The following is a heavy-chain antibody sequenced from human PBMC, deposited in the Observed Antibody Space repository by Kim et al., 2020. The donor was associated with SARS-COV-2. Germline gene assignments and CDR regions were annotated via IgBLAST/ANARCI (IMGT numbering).Heavy chain of an antibody. Sequence: GGSLRLSCAASGFIFSNYWMSWVRQAPGKGLEWVANIKQDGSEKYYVDSVKGRFTISRDNAKNSVYLQMNSLRAEDTAVYYCARGYVFWSGSWLVGRFDPWGQGTLVTVSS. CDR2: IKQDGSEK. CDR3: ARGYVFWSGSWLVGRFDP. CDR1: GFIFSNYW. V-gene: IGHV3-7*01. J-gene: IGHJ5*02. D-gene: IGHD3-3*01.